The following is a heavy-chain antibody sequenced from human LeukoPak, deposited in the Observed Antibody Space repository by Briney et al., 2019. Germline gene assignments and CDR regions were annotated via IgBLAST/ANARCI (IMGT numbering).Heavy chain of an antibody. J-gene: IGHJ4*02. CDR3: ARGYCSSTSCYFDY. D-gene: IGHD2-2*01. CDR2: INWNGGST. CDR1: GFTFDDYG. Sequence: GGSLRLSCAASGFTFDDYGMSWVRQAPGKGLEWVSGINWNGGSTGYADSVKGRFTTSRDNAKNSLYLQMNSLRAEDTALYYCARGYCSSTSCYFDYWGQGTLVTVSS. V-gene: IGHV3-20*04.